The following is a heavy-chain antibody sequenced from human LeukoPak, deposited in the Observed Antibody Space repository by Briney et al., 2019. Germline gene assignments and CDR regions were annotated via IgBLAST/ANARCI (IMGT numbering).Heavy chain of an antibody. V-gene: IGHV3-7*01. CDR2: INQDGSDK. CDR1: GVIVRSNY. CDR3: VGGDY. Sequence: GGSLRLSCVGSGVIVRSNYMTWVRQAPGKGLECVANINQDGSDKYYVDSVKGRFTISRDNTKNSLYLQMNSLRAEDTAVYYCVGGDYWGQGTLVTASS. J-gene: IGHJ4*02.